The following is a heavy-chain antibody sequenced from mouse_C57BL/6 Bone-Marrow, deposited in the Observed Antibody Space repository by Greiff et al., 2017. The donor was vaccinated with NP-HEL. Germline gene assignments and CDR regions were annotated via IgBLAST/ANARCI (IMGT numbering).Heavy chain of an antibody. CDR3: ARQGDYDSY. CDR1: GFTFSSYG. CDR2: ISSGGSYT. D-gene: IGHD2-4*01. J-gene: IGHJ2*01. V-gene: IGHV5-6*01. Sequence: EVKLMESGGDLVKPGGSLKLSCAASGFTFSSYGMSWVRQTPDKRLEWVATISSGGSYTYYPDSVKGRFTISRDNAKNTLYLQMSSLKSEDTAMYYCARQGDYDSYWGQGTTLTVSS.